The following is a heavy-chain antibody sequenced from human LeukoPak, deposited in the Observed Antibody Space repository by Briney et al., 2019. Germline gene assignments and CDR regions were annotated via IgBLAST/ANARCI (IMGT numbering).Heavy chain of an antibody. CDR2: IQYDASNK. J-gene: IGHJ4*02. V-gene: IGHV3-30*02. CDR3: AKDRSGMGYYFDF. CDR1: GFTFSIYG. D-gene: IGHD1-26*01. Sequence: PGGSLRLSCSASGFTFSIYGMHWVRQAPGKGLEWVAFIQYDASNKYYADSVKGRFTISRDNSKNTLFLQMDSLRAEDTAVYYCAKDRSGMGYYFDFWGQGTLVTVSS.